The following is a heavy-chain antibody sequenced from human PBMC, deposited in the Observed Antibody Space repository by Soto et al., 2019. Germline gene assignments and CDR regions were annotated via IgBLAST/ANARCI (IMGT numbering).Heavy chain of an antibody. J-gene: IGHJ6*02. CDR1: GYTLTELS. V-gene: IGHV1-24*01. CDR2: FDPEDGET. Sequence: ASVKVSCKVSGYTLTELSMHWVRQAPGKGLEWMGGFDPEDGETIYAQKFQGRVTMTEDTSTDTGYMELSSLRSEDTAMYYCATVEGRFLGYYYYYGMDVWGQGTTVTVSS. D-gene: IGHD3-3*01. CDR3: ATVEGRFLGYYYYYGMDV.